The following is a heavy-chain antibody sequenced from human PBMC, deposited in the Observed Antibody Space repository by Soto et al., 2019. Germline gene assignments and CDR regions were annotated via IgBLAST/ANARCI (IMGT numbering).Heavy chain of an antibody. CDR2: ISSDGSNQ. D-gene: IGHD6-13*01. CDR1: GFIFTTYT. CDR3: ARDGPIQAAGKNWFDP. V-gene: IGHV3-30-3*01. J-gene: IGHJ5*02. Sequence: QVHLVESGGGVVQPGRSLRLYCAAAGFIFTTYTMHWVRPSPGKGPEWLAFISSDGSNQYYADSVKDRFTNSRDDSKKALFLQIESLRPEATDVYYCARDGPIQAAGKNWFDPWGQGTLVTVSS.